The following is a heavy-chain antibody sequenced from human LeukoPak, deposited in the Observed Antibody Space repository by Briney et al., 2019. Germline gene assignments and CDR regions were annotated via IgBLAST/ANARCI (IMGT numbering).Heavy chain of an antibody. V-gene: IGHV1-2*02. CDR2: INPNSGGT. CDR1: GYTFTGYY. J-gene: IGHJ4*02. Sequence: ASVKVSCKASGYTFTGYYVHWVRQAPGQGLEWMGWINPNSGGTNYAQKFQGRVTMTRDTSISTAYMELSRLRSDDTAVYYCARTGYSSSWPMGYWGQGTLVTVSS. D-gene: IGHD6-13*01. CDR3: ARTGYSSSWPMGY.